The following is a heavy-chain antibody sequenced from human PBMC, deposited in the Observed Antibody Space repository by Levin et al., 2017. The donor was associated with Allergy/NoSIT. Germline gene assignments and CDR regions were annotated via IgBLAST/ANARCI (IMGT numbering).Heavy chain of an antibody. Sequence: SQTLSLTCIVSGGSISNSYWSWIRQAPGKALEWIGYLYSGASTSYNPSLKSRVSISVDRSTNHLSLRLTSVTAADTAVYYCARAAGGSGMDVWGHGTTVTVSS. CDR1: GGSISNSY. V-gene: IGHV4-4*08. D-gene: IGHD2-15*01. CDR3: ARAAGGSGMDV. CDR2: LYSGAST. J-gene: IGHJ6*02.